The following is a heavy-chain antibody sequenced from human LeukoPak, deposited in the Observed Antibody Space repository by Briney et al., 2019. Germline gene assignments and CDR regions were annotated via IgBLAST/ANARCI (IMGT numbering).Heavy chain of an antibody. CDR1: GFTFSSSS. V-gene: IGHV3-48*04. CDR3: ASPVVVAALVDAFDI. D-gene: IGHD2-15*01. Sequence: GGSLRLSCAASGFTFSSSSMNWVRQAPGKGLEWLSYISSSSSTIYYADSVKSRFTISRDNAKNSLYLQMNSLRAEDTAVYYCASPVVVAALVDAFDIWGQGTMVTVSS. J-gene: IGHJ3*02. CDR2: ISSSSSTI.